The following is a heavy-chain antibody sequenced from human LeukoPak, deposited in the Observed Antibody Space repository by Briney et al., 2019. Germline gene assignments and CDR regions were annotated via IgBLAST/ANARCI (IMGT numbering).Heavy chain of an antibody. J-gene: IGHJ5*02. CDR2: IYTSGST. V-gene: IGHV4-61*02. CDR3: ARHRRGVGATDNWFDP. Sequence: SETLSLTCTVSGGSISSGSYYWSWIRQPAGKGLEWIGRIYTSGSTNYNPFLKSRVTISVDTSKNQFSLKLSSVTAADTAVYYCARHRRGVGATDNWFDPWGQGTLVTVSS. CDR1: GGSISSGSYY. D-gene: IGHD1-26*01.